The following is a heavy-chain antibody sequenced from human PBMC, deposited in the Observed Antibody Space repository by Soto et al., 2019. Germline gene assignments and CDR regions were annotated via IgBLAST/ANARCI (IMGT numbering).Heavy chain of an antibody. D-gene: IGHD2-15*01. V-gene: IGHV4-39*01. CDR2: IYYSGST. Sequence: QLQLQESGPGLVKPSETLSLTCTVSDGSISSSSYYWGWIREPPGKGLEWIGSIYYSGSTYYNPSLQSRVTISVDTSENQFSLKLSSVTAADTAVYYCARHTPAISISDHWGQGTLVTVSS. J-gene: IGHJ4*02. CDR3: ARHTPAISISDH. CDR1: DGSISSSSYY.